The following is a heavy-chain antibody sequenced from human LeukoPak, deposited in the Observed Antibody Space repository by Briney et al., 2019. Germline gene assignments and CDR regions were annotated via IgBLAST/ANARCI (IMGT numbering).Heavy chain of an antibody. Sequence: MARESLKIFCKGSGYSFTSYWIGWVRQMPGKGLEWMGIIYPGDSDARYSPSFQGQVTISADKSISTAYLQWSSLKASDTAMYYCAKGEGATLTAFDYWGQGTLVTVSS. CDR1: GYSFTSYW. CDR2: IYPGDSDA. J-gene: IGHJ4*02. D-gene: IGHD1-26*01. V-gene: IGHV5-51*01. CDR3: AKGEGATLTAFDY.